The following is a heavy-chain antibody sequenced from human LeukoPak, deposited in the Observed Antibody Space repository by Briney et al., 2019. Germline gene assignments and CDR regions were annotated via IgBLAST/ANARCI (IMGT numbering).Heavy chain of an antibody. D-gene: IGHD4-17*01. V-gene: IGHV4-38-2*02. CDR2: IYHSGST. CDR1: GYSISSGYY. Sequence: PSETLSLTCTVSGYSISSGYYWGWIRPPPGKGLEWIGSIYHSGSTYYNPSLKSRVTISVDTSKNQFSLKLSSVTAADTAVYYCARVSPSTDRAFDIWGQGTMVTVSS. J-gene: IGHJ3*02. CDR3: ARVSPSTDRAFDI.